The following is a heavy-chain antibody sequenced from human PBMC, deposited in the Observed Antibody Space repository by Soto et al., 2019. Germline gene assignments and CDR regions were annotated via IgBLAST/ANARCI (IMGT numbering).Heavy chain of an antibody. CDR1: GFNFYNYA. J-gene: IGHJ5*02. V-gene: IGHV3-23*01. Sequence: TGGSLRLSCAASGFNFYNYAMTWVRQAPGKGLEWVSGISGDGTRTYYGDSVKGRFTISRDNSKNTVFLQMNSLRAEDTALYYCVKDLRPNRGLFGPWGQGTRGTVSS. CDR2: ISGDGTRT. CDR3: VKDLRPNRGLFGP. D-gene: IGHD3-3*01.